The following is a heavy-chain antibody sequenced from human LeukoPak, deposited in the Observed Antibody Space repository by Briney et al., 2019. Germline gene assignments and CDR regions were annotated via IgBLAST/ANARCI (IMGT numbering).Heavy chain of an antibody. J-gene: IGHJ4*02. CDR2: INHSGST. CDR1: GDSISSGDYY. V-gene: IGHV4-39*07. D-gene: IGHD3-16*02. Sequence: PSETLSLTCTVSGDSISSGDYYWSWIRQPPGKGLEWIGEINHSGSTNYNPSLKSRVTISVDTSKNQFSLKLSSVTAADTAVYYCARVRGHYDYVWGSYRTYYFDYWGQGTLVTVSS. CDR3: ARVRGHYDYVWGSYRTYYFDY.